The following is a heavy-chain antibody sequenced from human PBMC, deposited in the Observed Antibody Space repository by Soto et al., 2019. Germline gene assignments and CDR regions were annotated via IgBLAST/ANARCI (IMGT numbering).Heavy chain of an antibody. CDR3: AKRDSSGWTPRADY. D-gene: IGHD6-19*01. J-gene: IGHJ4*02. V-gene: IGHV3-23*01. CDR1: GFTFSSYA. Sequence: EVQPLESGGGLVQPGESLRLSCEAAGFTFSSYAMSWVRQAPGKGLEWVSGISGSGSSTYYADSVKGRFTISRDNPKNTLYLQMNSLRAEDTAVYYCAKRDSSGWTPRADYWGQGTLVTVSS. CDR2: ISGSGSST.